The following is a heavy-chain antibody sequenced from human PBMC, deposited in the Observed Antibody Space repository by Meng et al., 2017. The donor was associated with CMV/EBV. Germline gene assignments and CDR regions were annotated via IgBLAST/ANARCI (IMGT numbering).Heavy chain of an antibody. CDR2: ISSSGSTI. Sequence: GGSLRLSCAASGFTFSDYYMSWIRQAPGKGLEWVSYISSSGSTIYYADSVKGRFTISRDNAKNSLYLQMNSPRAEDTAVYYCARGSSMIVVVNFDYWGQGTLVTVSS. J-gene: IGHJ4*02. D-gene: IGHD3-22*01. CDR1: GFTFSDYY. V-gene: IGHV3-11*01. CDR3: ARGSSMIVVVNFDY.